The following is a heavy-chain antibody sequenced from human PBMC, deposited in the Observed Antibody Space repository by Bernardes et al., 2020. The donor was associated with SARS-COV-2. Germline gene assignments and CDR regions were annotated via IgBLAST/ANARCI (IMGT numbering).Heavy chain of an antibody. J-gene: IGHJ2*01. V-gene: IGHV3-23*01. CDR1: GFTFSISG. CDR2: ICDTGDAT. CDR3: AIRAAGWYFDL. Sequence: GSLRPSCAASGFTFSISGMSRGRQAPGKRLECGSAICDTGDATQYADSMKWRFTLSRDNSKNTLYLQMNSLRDEETALYYCAIRAAGWYFDLWGLGAMVTVSS. D-gene: IGHD6-13*01.